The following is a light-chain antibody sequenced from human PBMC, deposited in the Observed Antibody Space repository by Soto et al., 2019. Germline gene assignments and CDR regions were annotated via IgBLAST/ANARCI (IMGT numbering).Light chain of an antibody. Sequence: QSALTQPRSVSGSPGQSVTISCTGTSSDVGGYNYVSWYQQHPGKAPKLMIYDVSKRPSGVPDRFSGSKSGNTASLTISGLQADDEAVYYCCSYAGSYTVVFGGGTKLTVL. J-gene: IGLJ2*01. CDR1: SSDVGGYNY. V-gene: IGLV2-11*01. CDR2: DVS. CDR3: CSYAGSYTVV.